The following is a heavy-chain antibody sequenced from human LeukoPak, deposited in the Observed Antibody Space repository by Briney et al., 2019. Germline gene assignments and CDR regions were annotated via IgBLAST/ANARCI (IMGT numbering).Heavy chain of an antibody. CDR3: ARDADYVDTASGGLWYFDL. D-gene: IGHD5-18*01. CDR1: GGSISSGGYY. CDR2: IYHSGST. Sequence: PSETLSLTCTVSGGSISSGGYYWSWIRQPPGKGLEWIGYIYHSGSTYYNPSLKSRVTISVDRSKNQFSLKLSSVTAADTAVYYCARDADYVDTASGGLWYFDLWGRGTLVTVSS. V-gene: IGHV4-30-2*01. J-gene: IGHJ2*01.